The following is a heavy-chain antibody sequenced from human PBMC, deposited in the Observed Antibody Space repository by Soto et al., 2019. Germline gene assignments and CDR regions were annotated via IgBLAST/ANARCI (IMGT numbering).Heavy chain of an antibody. V-gene: IGHV3-30*18. J-gene: IGHJ6*02. CDR1: GFTFSSYG. D-gene: IGHD3-10*01. CDR2: ISYDGSNK. CDR3: AKSRGVINYYYGMDV. Sequence: GGSLRLSCAASGFTFSSYGMHWVRQAPGKGLEWVAVISYDGSNKYHADSVKGRFTISRDNSKNTLYLQMNSLRAEDTAVYYCAKSRGVINYYYGMDVWGQGTTVTVSS.